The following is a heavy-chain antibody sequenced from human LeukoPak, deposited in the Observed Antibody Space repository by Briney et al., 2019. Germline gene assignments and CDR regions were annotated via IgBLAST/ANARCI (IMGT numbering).Heavy chain of an antibody. D-gene: IGHD3-16*02. CDR2: IYPGDSDT. Sequence: GASLKISCKGSGYSFTSYWIGWVRRLPGKGLEWMGIIYPGDSDTRYSPSFQGQVTISADKSISTAYLQWSSLKASDTAMYYCARQARDYVWGSYRYTPYFDYWGQGTLVTVSS. CDR1: GYSFTSYW. CDR3: ARQARDYVWGSYRYTPYFDY. V-gene: IGHV5-51*01. J-gene: IGHJ4*02.